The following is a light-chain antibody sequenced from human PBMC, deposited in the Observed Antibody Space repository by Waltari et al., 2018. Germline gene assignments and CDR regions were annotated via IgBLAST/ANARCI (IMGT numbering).Light chain of an antibody. J-gene: IGKJ1*01. V-gene: IGKV3-15*01. CDR3: QQYNDWPWT. Sequence: EILMTQSPATLSVSTGERGTLSCRASQSVGSAVAWYQQKPGQAPRLLISGASIRATGIPVRFSGSGSGTEFTLTISSLQSEDFAVYFCQQYNDWPWTFGQGT. CDR2: GAS. CDR1: QSVGSA.